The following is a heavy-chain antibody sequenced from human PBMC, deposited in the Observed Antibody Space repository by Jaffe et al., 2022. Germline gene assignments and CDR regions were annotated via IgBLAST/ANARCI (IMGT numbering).Heavy chain of an antibody. Sequence: EVQLVESGGGLVQPGGSLRLSCAASGFTFSSYAMHWVRQAPGKGLEYVSAISSNGGSTYYANSVKGRFTISRDNSKNTLYLQMGSLRAEDMAVYYCARDSRYYGSGVNWYFDLWGRGTLVTVSS. CDR2: ISSNGGST. CDR1: GFTFSSYA. CDR3: ARDSRYYGSGVNWYFDL. D-gene: IGHD3-10*01. V-gene: IGHV3-64*01. J-gene: IGHJ2*01.